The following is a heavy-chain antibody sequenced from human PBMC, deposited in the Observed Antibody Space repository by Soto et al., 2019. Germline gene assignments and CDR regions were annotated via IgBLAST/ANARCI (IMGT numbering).Heavy chain of an antibody. J-gene: IGHJ6*03. CDR2: ISAYNGNT. Sequence: ASVKVSCKASGYTFTSYGISWVRQAPGQGLEWMGWISAYNGNTNYAQKLQGRVTMTTDTSTSTAYMELRSLRSDDTAVYYCARVVVWVVAATYYYYYYMDVWGKGTTVTVSS. D-gene: IGHD2-15*01. V-gene: IGHV1-18*01. CDR1: GYTFTSYG. CDR3: ARVVVWVVAATYYYYYYMDV.